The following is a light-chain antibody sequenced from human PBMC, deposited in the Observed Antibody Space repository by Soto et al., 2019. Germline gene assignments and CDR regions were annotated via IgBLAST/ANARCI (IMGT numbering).Light chain of an antibody. CDR1: QSVVYSY. CDR3: QQFGTSPYT. V-gene: IGKV3-20*01. Sequence: VLTQSPGTLSLSAGERATLSCRASQSVVYSYLTWYQQKPGQAPRLLIYGASKRASGTPVRFSGSGSGTDFSLTISRLEPEDFAIYYCQQFGTSPYTFGRGTTLEIK. J-gene: IGKJ2*01. CDR2: GAS.